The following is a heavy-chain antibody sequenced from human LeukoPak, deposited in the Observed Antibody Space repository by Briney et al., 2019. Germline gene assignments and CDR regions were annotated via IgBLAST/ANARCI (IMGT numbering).Heavy chain of an antibody. D-gene: IGHD2/OR15-2a*01. V-gene: IGHV3-49*04. CDR2: IRSKAYGGTT. CDR1: GFIFADHA. J-gene: IGHJ6*02. CDR3: ARGPILLWLHNGMDV. Sequence: GGSLRLSCTASGFIFADHAMSWVRQAPGKGLECVGFIRSKAYGGTTEYGASVRDRFTISRDDSNGIAYLQMNNLKSEDTVVYYCARGPILLWLHNGMDVWGPGTTVIVSS.